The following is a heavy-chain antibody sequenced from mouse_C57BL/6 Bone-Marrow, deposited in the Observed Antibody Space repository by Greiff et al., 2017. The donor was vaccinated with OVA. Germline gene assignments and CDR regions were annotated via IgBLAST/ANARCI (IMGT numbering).Heavy chain of an antibody. J-gene: IGHJ2*02. CDR1: GYTFTSYW. V-gene: IGHV1-50*01. D-gene: IGHD2-12*01. Sequence: VQLQQPGAELVKPGASVKLSCKASGYTFTSYWMQWVKQRPGQGLEWIGEIDPSDSYTKYNQKFKGKATLTVDTSSSTAYLQLKILTSAAAAVYAFVRAYYIDYFDIDYWGQGTSLTVSS. CDR2: IDPSDSYT. CDR3: VRAYYIDYFDIDY.